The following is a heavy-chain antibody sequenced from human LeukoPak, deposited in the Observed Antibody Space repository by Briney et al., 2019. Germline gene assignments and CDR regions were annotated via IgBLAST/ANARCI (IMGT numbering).Heavy chain of an antibody. J-gene: IGHJ5*02. Sequence: GGSLRLSCAASGFTVSSNYMSWVRQAPGKGLEWVSVIYSGGSTYYADSVKGRFTISRDYSKNTLYLQMNSLRAEDTAVYYCARSAGIAAAGIWFDPWGQGTLVTVSS. CDR2: IYSGGST. D-gene: IGHD6-13*01. CDR3: ARSAGIAAAGIWFDP. V-gene: IGHV3-53*01. CDR1: GFTVSSNY.